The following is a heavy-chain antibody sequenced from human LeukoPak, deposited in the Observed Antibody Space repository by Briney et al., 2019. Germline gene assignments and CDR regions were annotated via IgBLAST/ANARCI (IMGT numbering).Heavy chain of an antibody. CDR2: INHSGST. CDR1: GGSFSGYY. V-gene: IGHV4-34*01. CDR3: ATTHHHSYGWVDY. D-gene: IGHD5-18*01. J-gene: IGHJ4*02. Sequence: SETPSLTCAVYGGSFSGYYWSWIRQPPGKGLEWIGEINHSGSTNYNPSLKSRVTISGDTSKNQFSLKLSSVTAADTAVYYCATTHHHSYGWVDYWGQGTLVTVSS.